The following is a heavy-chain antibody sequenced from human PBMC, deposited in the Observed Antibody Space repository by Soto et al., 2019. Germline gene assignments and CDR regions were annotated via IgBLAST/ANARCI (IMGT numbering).Heavy chain of an antibody. V-gene: IGHV3-11*01. CDR1: GFTFRDYY. J-gene: IGHJ4*02. CDR3: AKVRGYFDI. CDR2: ISSSGNTI. Sequence: QVQLVEAGGGLVKPGGSLRLSCAASGFTFRDYYMTWIRQAPGRGLEWISDISSSGNTIYYADSVKGRFTISRDNAKNSLFLQLNSLRAEDTAVDYCAKVRGYFDIWGQGTLVTVAS.